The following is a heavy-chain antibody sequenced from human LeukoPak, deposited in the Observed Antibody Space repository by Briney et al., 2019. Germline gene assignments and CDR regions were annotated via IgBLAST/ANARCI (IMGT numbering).Heavy chain of an antibody. J-gene: IGHJ4*02. V-gene: IGHV3-53*01. CDR3: AKDLISPRRVGSSEKLDY. Sequence: GGSLRLSCAASGFPVSNNYMSWVRQAPGKKLEWVSDIYSDGTTFYADSVKGRFTISRDNSKNTLYLQMNSLRAEDTAIYYCAKDLISPRRVGSSEKLDYWGQGTLVTVSS. CDR2: IYSDGTT. CDR1: GFPVSNNY. D-gene: IGHD3-10*01.